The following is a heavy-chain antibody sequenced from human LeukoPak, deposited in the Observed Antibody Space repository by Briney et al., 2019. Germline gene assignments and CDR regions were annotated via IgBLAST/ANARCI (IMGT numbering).Heavy chain of an antibody. CDR2: ISSSGSTI. J-gene: IGHJ6*04. D-gene: IGHD3-10*02. CDR3: AELGITMIGGV. Sequence: GGSLRLSCVASGITFSSYSMNWVRQAPGKGLEWVSYISSSGSTIYYADSVKGRFTISRDNAKKSLYLQMNSLRAEDTAVYYCAELGITMIGGVWGKGTTVTISS. CDR1: GITFSSYS. V-gene: IGHV3-48*04.